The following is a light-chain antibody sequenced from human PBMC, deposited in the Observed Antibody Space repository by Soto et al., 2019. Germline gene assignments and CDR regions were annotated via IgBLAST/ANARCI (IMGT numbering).Light chain of an antibody. Sequence: EIVLTQSPGTLSLSPGERATLSCRASQSVSSSYLAWYQQKPGQAPKLLIYGASSTATGIPDRFSGIGSGTAFTLTVSRLAPEDSAVYYCQQSGSCPYTFGQRTKVEIK. CDR2: GAS. V-gene: IGKV3-20*01. CDR3: QQSGSCPYT. J-gene: IGKJ2*01. CDR1: QSVSSSY.